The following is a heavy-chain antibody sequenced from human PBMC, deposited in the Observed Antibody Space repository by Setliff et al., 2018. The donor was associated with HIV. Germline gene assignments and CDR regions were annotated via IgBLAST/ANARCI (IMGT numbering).Heavy chain of an antibody. CDR1: GYPFTDYF. CDR2: VNPASGGS. D-gene: IGHD5-12*01. J-gene: IGHJ4*02. CDR3: ARPGYSGYDFIGGNLGY. V-gene: IGHV1-2*02. Sequence: ASVKVSCKTSGYPFTDYFIHWMRQAPGQGLEWLGWVNPASGGSNYAQNFQGKVTMTRDTSISTAYMELSRLRSDDTAVYYCARPGYSGYDFIGGNLGYWGQGTLVTVSS.